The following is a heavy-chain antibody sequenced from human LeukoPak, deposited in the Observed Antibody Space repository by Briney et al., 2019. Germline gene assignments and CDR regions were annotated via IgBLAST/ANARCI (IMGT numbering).Heavy chain of an antibody. CDR2: TYYSGST. V-gene: IGHV4-59*01. Sequence: SETLSLTCTVSGGSISSYYWSWIRQPPGKGLEWIGYTYYSGSTNYNPSLKSRVTISVDTSKNQFSLKLSSVTAADTAVYYCARDPGELLSPYYFDYWGQGTLVTVSS. CDR1: GGSISSYY. CDR3: ARDPGELLSPYYFDY. D-gene: IGHD3-10*01. J-gene: IGHJ4*02.